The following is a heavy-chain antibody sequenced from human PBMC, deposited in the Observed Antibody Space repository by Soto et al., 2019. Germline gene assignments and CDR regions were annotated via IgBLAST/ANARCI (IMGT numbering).Heavy chain of an antibody. CDR3: TREVGAKWTSEAY. CDR2: IFHRGRT. D-gene: IGHD3-16*01. Sequence: SETRSLTWDVSGDSITTNNWGGWVRQSTGTGLERIGAIFHRGRTHYQPQLSSRVTMSLENSKNQLSMRMNYVPAADPAISYCTREVGAKWTSEAYSGKGTEVNVSS. J-gene: IGHJ4*02. V-gene: IGHV4-4*02. CDR1: GDSITTNNW.